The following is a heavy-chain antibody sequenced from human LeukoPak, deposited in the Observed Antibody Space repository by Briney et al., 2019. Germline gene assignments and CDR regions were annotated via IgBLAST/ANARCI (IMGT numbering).Heavy chain of an antibody. CDR1: GFTFSSYE. CDR2: ISSSGSTI. Sequence: GGSLRLSCAASGFTFSSYEMNWVRQAPGKGLEWVSYISSSGSTIYYADSVKGRFIISRDNAKNSLYLQMNSLRAEDTAVYYCARDSLKDYGGNSVFDYWGQGTLVTVSS. D-gene: IGHD4-23*01. V-gene: IGHV3-48*03. J-gene: IGHJ4*02. CDR3: ARDSLKDYGGNSVFDY.